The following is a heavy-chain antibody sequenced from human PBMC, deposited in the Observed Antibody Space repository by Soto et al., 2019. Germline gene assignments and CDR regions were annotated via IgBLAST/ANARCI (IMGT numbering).Heavy chain of an antibody. Sequence: SETLSLTCTVSGGSISSGGYYWSWIRQHPGKGLEWIGYVYYSGSTYYNPSLKSRVTISVDTSKNQFSLKLSSVTAADTAVYYCARVPGYCSSTSCYAVDYYYYYMDVWGKGTTVTVSS. CDR3: ARVPGYCSSTSCYAVDYYYYYMDV. D-gene: IGHD2-2*01. CDR2: VYYSGST. CDR1: GGSISSGGYY. V-gene: IGHV4-31*03. J-gene: IGHJ6*03.